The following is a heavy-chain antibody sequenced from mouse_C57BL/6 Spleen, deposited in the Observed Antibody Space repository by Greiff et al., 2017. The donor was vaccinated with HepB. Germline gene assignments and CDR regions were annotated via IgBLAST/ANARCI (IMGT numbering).Heavy chain of an antibody. D-gene: IGHD1-1*01. Sequence: EVQLQQSGGGLVKPGGSLKLSCAASGFTFSSYTMSWVRQTPEKRLEWVATISGGGGNTYYPDSVKGRFTISRDNAKNTLYLQMSSLRSEDTALYYCARQHYGSSYGYFDVWGTGTTVTVSS. J-gene: IGHJ1*03. V-gene: IGHV5-9*01. CDR1: GFTFSSYT. CDR2: ISGGGGNT. CDR3: ARQHYGSSYGYFDV.